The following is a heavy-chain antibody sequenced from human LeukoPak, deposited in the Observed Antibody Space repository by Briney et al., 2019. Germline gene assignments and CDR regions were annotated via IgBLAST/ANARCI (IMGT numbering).Heavy chain of an antibody. D-gene: IGHD3-3*01. CDR2: INPSAGST. CDR3: ARGGYDFSTGYYPSR. Sequence: GASVKVSCKASGYTFTSYFMNWVRQAPGQGLKWMGIINPSAGSTSYAQKFQGRVTMTRDTSTSTVYMELSSLRSEDTAVYYCARGGYDFSTGYYPSRWGQGTLVTVSS. CDR1: GYTFTSYF. V-gene: IGHV1-46*01. J-gene: IGHJ4*02.